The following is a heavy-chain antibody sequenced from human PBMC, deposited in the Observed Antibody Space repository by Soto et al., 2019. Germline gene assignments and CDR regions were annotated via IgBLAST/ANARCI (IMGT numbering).Heavy chain of an antibody. J-gene: IGHJ4*02. CDR2: TSYDGNNE. CDR3: AKDKGVFNWATSYFDY. D-gene: IGHD1-1*01. V-gene: IGHV3-30*18. CDR1: GFTFSNYA. Sequence: GGSLRLSCAASGFTFSNYAMHWVRQAPGKGLEWVALTSYDGNNEYYTDSVKGRFTISRDNSKNTPFLQMNSPRPEDTAVYYCAKDKGVFNWATSYFDYWGQGALVTVSS.